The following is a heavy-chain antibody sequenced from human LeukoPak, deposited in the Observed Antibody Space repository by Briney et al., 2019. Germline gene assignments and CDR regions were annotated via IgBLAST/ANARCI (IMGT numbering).Heavy chain of an antibody. Sequence: ASVKVSCKASGYTFTSYGISRVRQAPGQGLEWMGWISAYNGNTNYAQKLQGRVTMTTDTSTSTAYMELRSLRSDDTAVYYCARDENTVTTDHHFDYWGQGTLVTVSS. CDR1: GYTFTSYG. V-gene: IGHV1-18*01. CDR3: ARDENTVTTDHHFDY. D-gene: IGHD4-11*01. J-gene: IGHJ4*02. CDR2: ISAYNGNT.